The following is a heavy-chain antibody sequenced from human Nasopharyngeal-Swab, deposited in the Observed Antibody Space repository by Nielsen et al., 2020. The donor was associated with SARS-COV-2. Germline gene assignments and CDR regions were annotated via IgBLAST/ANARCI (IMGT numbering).Heavy chain of an antibody. Sequence: ASVKVSCKASGYTFTGYYVHWVRQAPGQGLEWMGWINPNSGGTNYAQKFQGWVTMTRDTSISTAYMELSRLRSDDTAVYYCARDYHEGDILSVRPYAFDIWGQGTMVTVSS. CDR2: INPNSGGT. J-gene: IGHJ3*02. V-gene: IGHV1-2*04. CDR1: GYTFTGYY. D-gene: IGHD3-9*01. CDR3: ARDYHEGDILSVRPYAFDI.